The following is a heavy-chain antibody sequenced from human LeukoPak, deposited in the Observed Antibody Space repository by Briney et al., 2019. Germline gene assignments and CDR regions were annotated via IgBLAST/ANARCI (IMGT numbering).Heavy chain of an antibody. J-gene: IGHJ4*02. D-gene: IGHD3-22*01. Sequence: GGSLRLSCAASGFTFRDFAMNWVRQAPGKGLEWVSIISRSGEISYHANSVTGRFTISRDNSKNTLYLQMNSLRAEDTAVYYCAKGLYYDKYYFDYWGQGTLVTVSS. V-gene: IGHV3-23*01. CDR3: AKGLYYDKYYFDY. CDR1: GFTFRDFA. CDR2: ISRSGEIS.